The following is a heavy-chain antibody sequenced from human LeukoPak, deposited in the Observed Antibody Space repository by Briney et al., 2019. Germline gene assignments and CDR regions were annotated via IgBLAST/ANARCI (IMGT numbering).Heavy chain of an antibody. CDR2: IYYSGST. D-gene: IGHD3-9*01. CDR3: ARVRGRPVLRYFDDRDPYYFDY. V-gene: IGHV4-61*01. CDR1: GGSVSSGSYY. Sequence: SETLSLTCTVSGGSVSSGSYYWSWIRQPPGKGLEWIGYIYYSGSTNYNPSLKSRVTISVDTSKNQFSLKLSSVTAADTAVYYCARVRGRPVLRYFDDRDPYYFDYWGQGTLVTVSS. J-gene: IGHJ4*02.